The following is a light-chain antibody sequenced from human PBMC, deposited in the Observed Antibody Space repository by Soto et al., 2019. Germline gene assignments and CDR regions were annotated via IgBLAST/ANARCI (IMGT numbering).Light chain of an antibody. CDR3: HQRQSWPRT. Sequence: VLTQSPATLSSFPGDRVTLSCRASQAVNTRLAWYQHKPGQAPRLLIYLASNRAAGVPARFSGSGSGTDFTLTISDVEPEDFAVYYCHQRQSWPRTFGQGTKVDIK. CDR2: LAS. V-gene: IGKV3-11*01. J-gene: IGKJ1*01. CDR1: QAVNTR.